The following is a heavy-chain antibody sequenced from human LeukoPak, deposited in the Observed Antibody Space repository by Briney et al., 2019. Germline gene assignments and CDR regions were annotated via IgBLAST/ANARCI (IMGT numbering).Heavy chain of an antibody. CDR2: IYYTGNT. Sequence: SETLSLTCNVSGTSMNNYWWSWIRQPPGTGLEWIGNIYYTGNTNYNPSLKSRVSISVDTSKSQFSLTLRSVSAADTAVYYCARRPYYYDTSNPAYFYYMDVWGKGTTVTVSS. V-gene: IGHV4-59*08. CDR1: GTSMNNYW. CDR3: ARRPYYYDTSNPAYFYYMDV. J-gene: IGHJ6*03. D-gene: IGHD3-22*01.